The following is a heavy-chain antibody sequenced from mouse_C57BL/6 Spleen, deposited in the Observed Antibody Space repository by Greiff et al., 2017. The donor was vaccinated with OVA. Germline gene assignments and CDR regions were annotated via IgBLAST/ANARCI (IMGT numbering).Heavy chain of an antibody. Sequence: EVKLVESGEGLVKPGGSLKLSCAASGFTFSSYAMSWVRQTPEKRLEWVAYISSGGDYIYYAVTVKGRFTISRDNARNTLYLQMSSLKSEDTAMYYCARAPNTTVVGGYFDVWGTGTTVTVSS. CDR1: GFTFSSYA. J-gene: IGHJ1*03. CDR2: ISSGGDYI. D-gene: IGHD1-1*01. V-gene: IGHV5S21*01. CDR3: ARAPNTTVVGGYFDV.